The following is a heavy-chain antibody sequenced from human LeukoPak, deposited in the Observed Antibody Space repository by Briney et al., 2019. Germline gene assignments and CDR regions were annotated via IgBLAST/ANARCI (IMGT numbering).Heavy chain of an antibody. J-gene: IGHJ4*02. V-gene: IGHV3-23*01. CDR1: GFTISSYA. CDR2: ISGSGGST. CDR3: AKVDGARYFDY. D-gene: IGHD4-17*01. Sequence: GGSLRLSCAASGFTISSYAMTWVRQAPGKGLEWVSTISGSGGSTYYADSVKGRFTISRDNSKNTLYLQMNSLRAEDTAVYYCAKVDGARYFDYWGQGTLVTVSS.